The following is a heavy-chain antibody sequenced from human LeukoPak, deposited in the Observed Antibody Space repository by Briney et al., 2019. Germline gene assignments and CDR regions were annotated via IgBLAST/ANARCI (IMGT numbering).Heavy chain of an antibody. D-gene: IGHD1-26*01. V-gene: IGHV1-2*02. CDR3: ARGSIVGATFDYFDY. CDR1: GYTFTGYY. CDR2: INPNSGGT. Sequence: GASVKVSCKASGYTFTGYYMHWVRQAPGQGLEWMGWINPNSGGTNYTQKFQGRVTMTRDTSISTAYMELSRLRSDDTAVYYCARGSIVGATFDYFDYWGQGNLVTVSS. J-gene: IGHJ4*02.